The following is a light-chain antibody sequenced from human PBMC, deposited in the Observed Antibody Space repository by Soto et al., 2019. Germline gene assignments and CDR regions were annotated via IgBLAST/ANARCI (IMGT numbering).Light chain of an antibody. CDR3: QQRSNWQGLT. V-gene: IGKV3-11*01. CDR1: QSVSRY. CDR2: DAT. Sequence: VFTQSPATLYMSPGEGATLCCRASQSVSRYLAGYQQKPGEAPRRLIYDATSRATGIPASFSGSGCGTHFTLTISSLEPEDFAVFYCQQRSNWQGLTFGGATKADI. J-gene: IGKJ4*01.